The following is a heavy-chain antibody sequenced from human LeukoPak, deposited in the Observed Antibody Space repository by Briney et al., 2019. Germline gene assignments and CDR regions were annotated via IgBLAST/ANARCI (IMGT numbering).Heavy chain of an antibody. D-gene: IGHD3-22*01. CDR1: GFTVSSNY. V-gene: IGHV3-66*01. CDR3: ARDHYYDSSGFPYYYYGMDV. CDR2: IYSGGST. Sequence: GGSLRLSCAASGFTVSSNYMSWVRQAPGKGLEWVSVIYSGGSTYYAVSVKGRFTISRDNSKNKLYLQMNSLRAEDTAVYYCARDHYYDSSGFPYYYYGMDVWGQGTTVTVSS. J-gene: IGHJ6*02.